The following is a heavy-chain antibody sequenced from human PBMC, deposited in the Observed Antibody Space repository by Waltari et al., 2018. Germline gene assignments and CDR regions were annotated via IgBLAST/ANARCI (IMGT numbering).Heavy chain of an antibody. CDR1: GFTFGNYW. D-gene: IGHD2-15*01. Sequence: EVQMEESGGGLVQPGGSLRLSCAASGFTFGNYWMNWVRQAPGKGLEWVANIKQDGSQKNYVDSVKGRFTISRDNAKSSLYLQMNSLRGEDTAVYYCATEWSADYWGQGALVTVSS. CDR2: IKQDGSQK. CDR3: ATEWSADY. J-gene: IGHJ4*02. V-gene: IGHV3-7*01.